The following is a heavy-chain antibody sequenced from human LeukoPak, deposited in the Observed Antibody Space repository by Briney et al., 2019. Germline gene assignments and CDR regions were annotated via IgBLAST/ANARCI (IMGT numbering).Heavy chain of an antibody. Sequence: GGSLRLSCAASGFTFSSYSMNWVRQAPGKGLEWASSISSSSSYIYYADSVKGRFTTSRDNAKNSLYLQMNSLRAEDTAVYYCARGGEEALSKIVVVPAATDYWGQGTLVTVSS. D-gene: IGHD2-2*01. CDR2: ISSSSSYI. V-gene: IGHV3-21*01. J-gene: IGHJ4*02. CDR1: GFTFSSYS. CDR3: ARGGEEALSKIVVVPAATDY.